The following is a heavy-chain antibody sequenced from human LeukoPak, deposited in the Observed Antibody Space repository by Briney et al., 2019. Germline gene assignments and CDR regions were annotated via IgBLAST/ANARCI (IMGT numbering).Heavy chain of an antibody. D-gene: IGHD3-10*01. Sequence: GGSLRLSCVASGFTFSSYWMHWVRQDPRKGLVWVSRINGDGRNINYADSVRGRFTISRDNAKNTLYLQMNTLRVEDTAVYYCAKDLGTYYGSGSYYQFDYWGQGTLVTVSS. CDR3: AKDLGTYYGSGSYYQFDY. CDR2: INGDGRNI. CDR1: GFTFSSYW. V-gene: IGHV3-74*01. J-gene: IGHJ4*02.